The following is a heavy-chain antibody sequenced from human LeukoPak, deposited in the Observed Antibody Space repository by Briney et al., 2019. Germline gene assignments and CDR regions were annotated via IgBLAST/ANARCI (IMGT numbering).Heavy chain of an antibody. J-gene: IGHJ3*02. Sequence: GGSLRLSCAASGFTFSSYGMHWVRQAPGKGLEWVAFIRYDGSNKYYADSVKGRFTISRDNSKNTLYLQMNSLRTEDTAVYYCARDDPGGSSSWYSRAFDIWGQGTMVTVSS. V-gene: IGHV3-30*02. CDR3: ARDDPGGSSSWYSRAFDI. D-gene: IGHD6-13*01. CDR1: GFTFSSYG. CDR2: IRYDGSNK.